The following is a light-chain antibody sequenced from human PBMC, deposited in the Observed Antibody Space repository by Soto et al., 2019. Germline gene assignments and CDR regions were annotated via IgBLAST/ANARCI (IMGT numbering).Light chain of an antibody. V-gene: IGLV2-8*01. Sequence: QSALTQPPSASGSPGQSVTISCTATSSDVGDYNYVSWYQQHPGKAPKLMIYEVTKRPSGVPDRFSGSKSANTASLTVSGLQADDDADYYCTSYAGNNVVFGGGTKLTVL. CDR2: EVT. CDR1: SSDVGDYNY. CDR3: TSYAGNNVV. J-gene: IGLJ2*01.